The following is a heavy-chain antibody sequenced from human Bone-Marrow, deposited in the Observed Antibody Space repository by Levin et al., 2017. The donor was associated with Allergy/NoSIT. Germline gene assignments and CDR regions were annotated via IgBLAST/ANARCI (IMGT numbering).Heavy chain of an antibody. Sequence: PGESLKISCAASGFTFSSYGMHWVRQAPGKGLEWVGIIWYDGSNKNYADSVKGRFTISRDKSKNTLYLQMNSLRADDTAVYYCARDRYSSSWRGGYFDYWGQGTLVTVSS. CDR3: ARDRYSSSWRGGYFDY. CDR2: IWYDGSNK. D-gene: IGHD6-13*01. J-gene: IGHJ4*02. V-gene: IGHV3-33*01. CDR1: GFTFSSYG.